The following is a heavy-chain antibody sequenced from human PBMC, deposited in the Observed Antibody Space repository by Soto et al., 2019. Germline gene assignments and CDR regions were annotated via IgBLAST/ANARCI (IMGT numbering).Heavy chain of an antibody. CDR2: IYYSGST. D-gene: IGHD4-4*01. CDR3: ASTNSTYALFDY. CDR1: GGSISSSSYY. Sequence: SETLSLTCTVSGGSISSSSYYWGWIRQPPGKGLEWIGSIYYSGSTYYNPSLKSRVTISVGTSKNQFSLKLSSVTAADTAVYYCASTNSTYALFDYWGQGTLVTVSS. J-gene: IGHJ4*02. V-gene: IGHV4-39*01.